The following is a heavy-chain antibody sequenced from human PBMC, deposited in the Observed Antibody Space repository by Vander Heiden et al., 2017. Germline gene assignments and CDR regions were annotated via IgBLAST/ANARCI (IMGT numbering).Heavy chain of an antibody. D-gene: IGHD2-21*01. V-gene: IGHV3-21*01. CDR2: ISSSSSYI. Sequence: EVQQVESGGGLVKPGGSLRLSCPASVFTFTGYSLTWFGQAPGKGLEWVSSISSSSSYISYADSVKGRFTISRDNAKNSLYLQMNSLRAEDTAVYYCARDGDGYNDSDYWGQGTLVTVSS. CDR3: ARDGDGYNDSDY. J-gene: IGHJ4*02. CDR1: VFTFTGYS.